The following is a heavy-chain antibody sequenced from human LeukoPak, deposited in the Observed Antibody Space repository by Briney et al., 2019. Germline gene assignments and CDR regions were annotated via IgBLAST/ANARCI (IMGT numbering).Heavy chain of an antibody. CDR1: GFTFSSYW. CDR2: IKQDGSEK. CDR3: AKHHMVRGVIGY. J-gene: IGHJ4*02. Sequence: GASLGLSCAASGFTFSSYWMSWVRQAPGKGLEWVANIKQDGSEKYYVDSVKGRFTISRDNAKNSLYLQMNSLRAEDTAVYYCAKHHMVRGVIGYWGQGTLVTVSS. D-gene: IGHD3-10*01. V-gene: IGHV3-7*01.